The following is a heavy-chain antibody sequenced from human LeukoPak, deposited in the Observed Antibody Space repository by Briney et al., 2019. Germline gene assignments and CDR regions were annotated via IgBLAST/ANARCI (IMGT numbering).Heavy chain of an antibody. CDR1: GFSFSTYA. CDR2: IGDSSTPT. V-gene: IGHV3-23*01. CDR3: AKGTSSGRSWSSWDY. Sequence: GGSLRLSCVASGFSFSTYAMTWLRQAPEKGLEWVSVIGDSSTPTYYADSVKGRFTISRDNSKNTLYLQMNSLRAEDTAVYYCAKGTSSGRSWSSWDYWGQGTLVTVSS. J-gene: IGHJ4*02. D-gene: IGHD3-10*01.